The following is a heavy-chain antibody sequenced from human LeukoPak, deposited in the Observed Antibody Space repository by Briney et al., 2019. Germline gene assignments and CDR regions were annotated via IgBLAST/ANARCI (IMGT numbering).Heavy chain of an antibody. CDR2: IWYDGSNK. CDR3: ARESGSYPLFDY. Sequence: GGSLRLSCAASGFTFSSYGMHWVRQAPGKGLEWAAVIWYDGSNKYYADSVKGRFTISRDNSKNTLYLQMNSLRAEDTAVYYCARESGSYPLFDYWGQGTLVTVSS. J-gene: IGHJ4*02. V-gene: IGHV3-33*08. CDR1: GFTFSSYG. D-gene: IGHD1-26*01.